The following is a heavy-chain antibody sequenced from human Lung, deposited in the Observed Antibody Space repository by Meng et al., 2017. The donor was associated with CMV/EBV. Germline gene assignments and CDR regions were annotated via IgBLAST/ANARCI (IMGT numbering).Heavy chain of an antibody. CDR3: AREVYLDGSGFRRSYSDF. J-gene: IGHJ4*02. V-gene: IGHV4-39*07. Sequence: SETLSLTCTVSDDSISSNIYYWGWIRQPPGKGLEWIGNIHNSGSSFHNPSLKGRVTISIDMSRNQFSLTLNSVTAADTAVYYCAREVYLDGSGFRRSYSDFWGQGTLVXVSS. CDR2: IHNSGSS. CDR1: DDSISSNIYY. D-gene: IGHD3-22*01.